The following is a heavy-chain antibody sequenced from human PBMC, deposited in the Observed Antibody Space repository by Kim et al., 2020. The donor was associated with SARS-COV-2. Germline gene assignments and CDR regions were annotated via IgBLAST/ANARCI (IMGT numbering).Heavy chain of an antibody. D-gene: IGHD1-26*01. Sequence: SVKVSCKASGGTFSSYAISWVRQAPGQGLEWMGGIIPIFGTANYAQKFQGRVTITADESTSTAYMELSSLRSEDTAVYYCARAVVGATTPWDYWGQGTLVTVSS. V-gene: IGHV1-69*13. CDR2: IIPIFGTA. J-gene: IGHJ4*02. CDR1: GGTFSSYA. CDR3: ARAVVGATTPWDY.